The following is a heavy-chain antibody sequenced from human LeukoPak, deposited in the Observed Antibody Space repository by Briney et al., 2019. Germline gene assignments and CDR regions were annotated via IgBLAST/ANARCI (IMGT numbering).Heavy chain of an antibody. D-gene: IGHD6-13*01. V-gene: IGHV5-51*01. Sequence: GESLKISCQGSGYSFTSYWIAWVRQMPGKGLEWMGSFYPGDSSTKYSPSFQGQVTISADKSISTAYLQWRSLKASDTAMYYCARQFSTSWYFDYWGQGALVTVSP. CDR2: FYPGDSST. CDR3: ARQFSTSWYFDY. J-gene: IGHJ4*02. CDR1: GYSFTSYW.